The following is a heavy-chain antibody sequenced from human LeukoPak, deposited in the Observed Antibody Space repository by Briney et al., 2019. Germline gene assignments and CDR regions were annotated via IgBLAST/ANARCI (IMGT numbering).Heavy chain of an antibody. CDR2: TYCSSKWYS. V-gene: IGHV6-1*01. D-gene: IGHD6-19*01. CDR3: SRDSSGWRSIFDY. CDR1: GDSVSSNSAA. J-gene: IGHJ4*02. Sequence: QTLSLTCAISGDSVSSNSAAWNWLRQSPWRGLEWARRTYCSSKWYSDYAESGKSPLTINPNTSKNQFSLQLNSVTPEDPAVYYCSRDSSGWRSIFDYWGQGTLVSVSS.